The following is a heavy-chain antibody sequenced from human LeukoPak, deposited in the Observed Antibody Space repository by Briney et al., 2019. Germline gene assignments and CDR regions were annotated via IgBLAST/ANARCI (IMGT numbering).Heavy chain of an antibody. CDR3: AKDLLAAAGKNFDY. D-gene: IGHD6-13*01. CDR1: GFTFRSYA. CDR2: ISGSGGST. Sequence: GGSLRLSCAASGFTFRSYAMSWVRQAPGKGVEWGSAISGSGGSTYYADSVKGRFTISRDNSKTPLYLQMNSLRAEDTAVYYCAKDLLAAAGKNFDYWGQGTLVTVSS. J-gene: IGHJ4*02. V-gene: IGHV3-23*01.